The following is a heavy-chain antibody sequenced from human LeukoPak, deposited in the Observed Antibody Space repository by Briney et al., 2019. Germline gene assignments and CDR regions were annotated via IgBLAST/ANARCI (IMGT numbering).Heavy chain of an antibody. CDR3: AKAESSDWLLSYYYYMDV. Sequence: GGSLRLSCAASGFTFSSYAMHWVRQAPGKGLEWVAVISYDGSNKYYADSVKGRFTISRDNSKNTLYLQMNSLRAEDTAVYYCAKAESSDWLLSYYYYMDVWGKGTTVTISS. D-gene: IGHD3-9*01. J-gene: IGHJ6*03. CDR2: ISYDGSNK. V-gene: IGHV3-30*04. CDR1: GFTFSSYA.